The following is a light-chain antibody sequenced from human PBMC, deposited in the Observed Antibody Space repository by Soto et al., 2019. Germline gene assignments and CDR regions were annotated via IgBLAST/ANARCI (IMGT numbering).Light chain of an antibody. CDR1: QSISSY. CDR2: AAS. CDR3: PQSYSTPIT. J-gene: IGKJ5*01. Sequence: DIQMNQSPSSVSASVGDRVTITCRASQSISSYLNWYQQKPGKAPKLLIYAASSLQSGVPSRFSGSGSGTDFTLTISSLQPEDFATYYCPQSYSTPITFGQGTRLEI. V-gene: IGKV1-39*01.